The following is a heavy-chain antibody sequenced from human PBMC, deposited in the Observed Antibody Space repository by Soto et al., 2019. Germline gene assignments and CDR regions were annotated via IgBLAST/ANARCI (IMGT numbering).Heavy chain of an antibody. V-gene: IGHV3-72*01. CDR2: IRNRVHSYTT. Sequence: EVHLVESGGGLVQPGGSLRLSCAASGFTFSDPYMDWVRQAPGKGLEWVGRIRNRVHSYTTDYAASVKGRFTISRDDSENSLYLQMNGLKTEDTAVYYCASADQVYWGQGTLVTVS. CDR3: ASADQVY. CDR1: GFTFSDPY. J-gene: IGHJ4*02.